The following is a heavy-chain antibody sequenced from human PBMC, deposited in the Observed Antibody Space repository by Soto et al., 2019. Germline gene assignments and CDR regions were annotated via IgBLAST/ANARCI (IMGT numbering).Heavy chain of an antibody. J-gene: IGHJ5*02. V-gene: IGHV3-23*01. CDR1: GFTFSSYA. D-gene: IGHD2-15*01. Sequence: PGGSLRLSCAASGFTFSSYAMSWVRQAPGKGLEWVSAISGSGGSTYYADSVKGRFTISRDNSKNTLYLQMNSLRAEDTAVYYCARDLGSGPGNWFDPWGQGTLVTVSS. CDR2: ISGSGGST. CDR3: ARDLGSGPGNWFDP.